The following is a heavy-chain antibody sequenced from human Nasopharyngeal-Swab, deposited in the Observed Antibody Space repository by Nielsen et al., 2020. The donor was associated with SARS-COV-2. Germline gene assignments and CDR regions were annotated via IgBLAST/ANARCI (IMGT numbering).Heavy chain of an antibody. CDR2: ISGSGGST. CDR1: GFSVSSSY. D-gene: IGHD3-22*01. Sequence: GGSLRLSCAASGFSVSSSYMSWVRQAPGKGLEWVSAISGSGGSTYYADSVKGRFTISRDNSKNTLYLQMNSLRAEDTAVYYCAKGGLGITMIVVVITTYDAFDIWGQGTMVTVSS. J-gene: IGHJ3*02. CDR3: AKGGLGITMIVVVITTYDAFDI. V-gene: IGHV3-23*01.